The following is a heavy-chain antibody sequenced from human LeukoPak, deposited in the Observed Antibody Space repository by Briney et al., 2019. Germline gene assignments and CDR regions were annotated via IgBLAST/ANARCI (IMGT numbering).Heavy chain of an antibody. D-gene: IGHD4-23*01. CDR2: INPNTGNT. CDR1: GYTFGIYD. V-gene: IGHV1-8*02. J-gene: IGHJ4*02. Sequence: GASVKVSCKASGYTFGIYDINWVRQATGQGLEWMGWINPNTGNTGYAQKFQGRVTFTRDPSISTAYMELSSLTSEDTAVHYCGRVLGGGNSVHFDYWGQGALVTASS. CDR3: GRVLGGGNSVHFDY.